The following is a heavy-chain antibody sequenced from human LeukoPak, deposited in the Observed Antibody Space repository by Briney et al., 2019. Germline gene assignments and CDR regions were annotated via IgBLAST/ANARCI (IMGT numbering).Heavy chain of an antibody. CDR1: GFTFSSYA. CDR3: AKDAGGSYGSIDY. J-gene: IGHJ4*02. D-gene: IGHD3-16*02. V-gene: IGHV3-30-3*01. CDR2: ISSDGSVK. Sequence: GRSLRLSCAASGFTFSSYAMHWGRQAPGKGLEWMAVISSDGSVKYYADSVKGRFTISRDNSKNTLYVQMNSLRAEDTALYYCAKDAGGSYGSIDYWGQGTLVTVSS.